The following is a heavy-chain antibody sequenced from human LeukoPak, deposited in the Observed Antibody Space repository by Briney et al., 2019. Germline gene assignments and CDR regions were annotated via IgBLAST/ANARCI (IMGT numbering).Heavy chain of an antibody. CDR3: ARTGKDWETGYGMDV. CDR2: SYYSGNT. J-gene: IGHJ6*02. CDR1: GDSISSSSFY. V-gene: IGHV4-61*01. D-gene: IGHD3/OR15-3a*01. Sequence: PSETLSLTCTVSGDSISSSSFYWSCIRQPPGKGLEWLGFSYYSGNTNYNPSLKSRVSISVDTSKNQFSVKLSSVTAADTTVYFCARTGKDWETGYGMDVWGQGTTVTVSS.